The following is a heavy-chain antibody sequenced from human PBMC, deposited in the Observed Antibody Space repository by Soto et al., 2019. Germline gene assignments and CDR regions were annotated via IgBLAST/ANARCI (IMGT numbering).Heavy chain of an antibody. CDR3: AKDRDSSGYYYRNY. CDR1: GFTFGSNA. Sequence: GSLRLSCVASGFTFGSNAMHYVRQAPWKGLEWVSAISGTGDRTYYADSVKGRFTISRDNSKNTLYLQINSLRAEDTAVYYCAKDRDSSGYYYRNYWGQGP. V-gene: IGHV3-23*01. D-gene: IGHD3-22*01. J-gene: IGHJ4*02. CDR2: ISGTGDRT.